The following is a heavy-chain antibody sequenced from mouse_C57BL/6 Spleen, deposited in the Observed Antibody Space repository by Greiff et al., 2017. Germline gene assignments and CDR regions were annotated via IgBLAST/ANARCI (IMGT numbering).Heavy chain of an antibody. D-gene: IGHD1-2*01. CDR2: IYPGDGDT. J-gene: IGHJ4*01. V-gene: IGHV1-80*01. CDR1: GYAFSSYW. Sequence: QVQLQQSGAELVKPGASVKISCKASGYAFSSYWMNWVKQRPGKGLEWIGQIYPGDGDTNYNGKFKGKATLTADKSSSTAYMQLSSLTSEDSAVYCCARGITTVTYAMDYWGQGTSVTVSS. CDR3: ARGITTVTYAMDY.